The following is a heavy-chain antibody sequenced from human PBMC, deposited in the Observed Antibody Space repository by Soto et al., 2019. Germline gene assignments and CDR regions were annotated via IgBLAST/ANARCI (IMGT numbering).Heavy chain of an antibody. D-gene: IGHD1-1*01. V-gene: IGHV3-30*18. CDR2: ISYDGSNK. Sequence: GGTLRLSCAASRFILSNTYMSWVRQAPGKGLEWVAVISYDGSNKYYADSVKGRFTISRDNSKNTLYLQMNSLRAEDTAVYYCAKSSPGYRCDHGASDCWGKGTLVTLS. CDR1: RFILSNTY. CDR3: AKSSPGYRCDHGASDC. J-gene: IGHJ4*02.